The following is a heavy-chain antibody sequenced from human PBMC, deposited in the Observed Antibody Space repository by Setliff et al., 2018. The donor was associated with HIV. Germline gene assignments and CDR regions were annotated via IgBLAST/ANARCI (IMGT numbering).Heavy chain of an antibody. J-gene: IGHJ5*02. Sequence: ASVKVSCKASGYSFINYGISWVRQAPGQGPEWMGWISAYNGNTDYAPRLLGRVTMTTDTSTSTAYMELRSLSPDDTAVYYCARARLQGIVTAVGPRDNCLDPWGQGTRVTVS. CDR3: ARARLQGIVTAVGPRDNCLDP. CDR2: ISAYNGNT. D-gene: IGHD1-26*01. CDR1: GYSFINYG. V-gene: IGHV1-18*01.